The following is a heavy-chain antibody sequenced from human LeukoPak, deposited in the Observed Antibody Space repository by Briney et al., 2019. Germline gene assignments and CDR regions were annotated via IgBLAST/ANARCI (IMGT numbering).Heavy chain of an antibody. CDR1: GFTFSSYS. V-gene: IGHV3-21*04. Sequence: GGSLRLSCAASGFTFSSYSMNWVRQAPGKGLEWVSSISSSSSYIYYADSVKGRFTISRDNAKNSLYLQMNSLRAEDTALYYCAKPKAASSGTGRYFDYWGQGTLVTVSS. D-gene: IGHD6-13*01. J-gene: IGHJ4*02. CDR3: AKPKAASSGTGRYFDY. CDR2: ISSSSSYI.